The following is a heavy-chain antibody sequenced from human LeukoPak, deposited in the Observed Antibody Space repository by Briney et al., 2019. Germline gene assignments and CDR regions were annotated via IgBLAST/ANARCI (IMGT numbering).Heavy chain of an antibody. V-gene: IGHV1-8*02. CDR1: GYSFTSYD. CDR2: MNPNSGST. CDR3: AKAAPGTFEQWRLVPGDIDY. J-gene: IGHJ4*02. Sequence: ASVKVSCKASGYSFTSYDINWVRQATGQGLEWMGWMNPNSGSTGYAQKFQGRVTMTRDTSISTAYMELSSLTSEDTAVYYCAKAAPGTFEQWRLVPGDIDYWGQGTLVTVSS. D-gene: IGHD6-19*01.